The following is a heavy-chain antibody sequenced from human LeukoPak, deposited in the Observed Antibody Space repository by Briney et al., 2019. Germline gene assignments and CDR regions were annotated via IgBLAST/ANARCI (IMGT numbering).Heavy chain of an antibody. D-gene: IGHD2-21*02. CDR2: IYYSGST. CDR3: ARGGDYCGGDCYTDY. J-gene: IGHJ4*02. Sequence: PSETLSLTCTVSGDSISSYYWSWIRQPPGKGLEWIGHIYYSGSTDYNPSLKSRVTISVATSKNQFSLSLSSVTAADTAVYYCARGGDYCGGDCYTDYWGQGTLVTVSS. V-gene: IGHV4-59*08. CDR1: GDSISSYY.